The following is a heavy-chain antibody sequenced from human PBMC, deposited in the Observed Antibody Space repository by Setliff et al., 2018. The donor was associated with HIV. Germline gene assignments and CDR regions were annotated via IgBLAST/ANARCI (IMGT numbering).Heavy chain of an antibody. J-gene: IGHJ5*02. V-gene: IGHV4-38-2*02. CDR3: AKHDFGEGSCFDP. CDR2: VYHSGKT. CDR1: GDSISGYY. D-gene: IGHD3-16*01. Sequence: SETLSLTCTSSGDSISGYYWSWIRQPPGKGLEWIGSVYHSGKTYYNPSLKSRVTMSADTSKNQISLMLRSMTAADTAVYYCAKHDFGEGSCFDPWGQGSLVTVSS.